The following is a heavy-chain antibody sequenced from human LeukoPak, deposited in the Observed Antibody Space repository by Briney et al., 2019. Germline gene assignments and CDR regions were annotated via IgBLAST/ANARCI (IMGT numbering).Heavy chain of an antibody. CDR2: INPNSGGT. CDR3: ARGWDSSGYYSGRFFQH. CDR1: GYTFTSYG. V-gene: IGHV1-2*02. D-gene: IGHD3-22*01. J-gene: IGHJ1*01. Sequence: ASVKVSCKASGYTFTSYGISWVRQAPGQGLEWMGWINPNSGGTNYAQKFQGRVTMTRDTSISTAYMELSRLRSDDTAVYYCARGWDSSGYYSGRFFQHWGQGTLVTVSS.